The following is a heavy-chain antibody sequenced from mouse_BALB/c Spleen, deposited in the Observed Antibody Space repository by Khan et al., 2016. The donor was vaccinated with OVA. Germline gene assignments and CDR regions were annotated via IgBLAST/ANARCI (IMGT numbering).Heavy chain of an antibody. Sequence: VELVESGPELVKPGASVKMSCKASGYTFSDYVISWVKLRTGQGLEWIGEIYPGSGSPYYHEKFKGKGTLTADNTSSTAYMQLSSLTSEDSAVYFCARSYGGAWFTYWGQGTLVTVS. V-gene: IGHV1-77*01. CDR2: IYPGSGSP. CDR3: ARSYGGAWFTY. CDR1: GYTFSDYV. D-gene: IGHD1-2*01. J-gene: IGHJ3*01.